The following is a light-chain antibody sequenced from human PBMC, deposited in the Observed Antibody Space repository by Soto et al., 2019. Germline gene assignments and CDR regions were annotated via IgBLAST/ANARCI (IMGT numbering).Light chain of an antibody. Sequence: QSVLTLPSSVSGSPGQSVTISRTGTSSDVGGYNYVSWYQQHPGKAPKLMIYDVSKRPSGVPDRFSGSKSGNTASLTISGLQAEDEADYYCCSYAGSYTYVFGTGTKVTVL. CDR2: DVS. CDR3: CSYAGSYTYV. J-gene: IGLJ1*01. CDR1: SSDVGGYNY. V-gene: IGLV2-11*01.